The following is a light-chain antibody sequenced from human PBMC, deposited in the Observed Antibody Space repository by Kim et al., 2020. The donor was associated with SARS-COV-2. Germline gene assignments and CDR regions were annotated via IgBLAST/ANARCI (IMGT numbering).Light chain of an antibody. Sequence: QSVLTQPPSVSGTPGQMVSISCSGGTSNIETNTVNWYQQLPGAAPKLLIHTNNQRPSGVPDRFSGSRFGTSASLTISGLQSEDEADYFCAAWEDSPGGYVVFGGGTQLTVL. V-gene: IGLV1-44*01. CDR1: TSNIETNT. CDR3: AAWEDSPGGYVV. J-gene: IGLJ2*01. CDR2: TNN.